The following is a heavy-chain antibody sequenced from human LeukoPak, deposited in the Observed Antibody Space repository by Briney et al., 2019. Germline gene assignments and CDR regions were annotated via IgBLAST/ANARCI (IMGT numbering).Heavy chain of an antibody. J-gene: IGHJ6*02. V-gene: IGHV5-51*01. CDR2: IYTGDSAI. CDR1: GYSFTTYW. CDR3: ARQGMDV. Sequence: GESLRISWQGSGYSFTTYWIAWVRQMPGKGLEWMGMIYTGDSAITYSPSFRGQVTISAGKSITTAYLQWSSLKASDTAIYFCARQGMDVWGQGTTVTVSS.